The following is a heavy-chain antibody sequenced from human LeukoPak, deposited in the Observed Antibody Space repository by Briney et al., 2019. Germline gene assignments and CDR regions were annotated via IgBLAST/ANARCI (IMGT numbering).Heavy chain of an antibody. Sequence: SETLSLTCTVSGGSISSISYYWGWIRQPPGKGLEWIGSIYYSGSTSYNPSLKSRVTISVDTSKNQFSLKLGSVTAADTAVYYCARNASDSGTSYFDYWGQGTLVTVSS. CDR1: GGSISSISYY. V-gene: IGHV4-39*01. J-gene: IGHJ4*02. CDR2: IYYSGST. D-gene: IGHD1-26*01. CDR3: ARNASDSGTSYFDY.